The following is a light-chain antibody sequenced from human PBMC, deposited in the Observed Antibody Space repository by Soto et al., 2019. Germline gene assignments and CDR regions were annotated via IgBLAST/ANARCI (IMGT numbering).Light chain of an antibody. CDR2: GAS. Sequence: EIVLTQSPGTLALSPGERATLSCRASQSVSSSYLAWYQQKPGQAPRLLIYGASSRATGIPDRFSGSGSGTEFTLTISRLEPEDFAVYYCQQYGSSPYTFGQGNKLEIK. V-gene: IGKV3-20*01. J-gene: IGKJ2*01. CDR1: QSVSSSY. CDR3: QQYGSSPYT.